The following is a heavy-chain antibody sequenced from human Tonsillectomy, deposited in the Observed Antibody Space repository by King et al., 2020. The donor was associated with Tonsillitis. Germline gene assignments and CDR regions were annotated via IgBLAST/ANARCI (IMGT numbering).Heavy chain of an antibody. J-gene: IGHJ3*02. CDR3: VKDVMDYDYVWGSYRRGAFDI. CDR2: ISSNGGST. V-gene: IGHV3-64D*06. Sequence: VQLVESGGGLVQPGGSLRLSCSASGFTFRSYAMHWVRQAPGKGLEYVSAISSNGGSTYYADSVKGRFTISRDNSKNTLYLQMSSLSAEDTAVYYCVKDVMDYDYVWGSYRRGAFDIWGQGTMVTVSS. D-gene: IGHD3-16*02. CDR1: GFTFRSYA.